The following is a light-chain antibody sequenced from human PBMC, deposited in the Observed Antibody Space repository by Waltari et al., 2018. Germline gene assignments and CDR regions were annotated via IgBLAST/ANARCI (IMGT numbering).Light chain of an antibody. CDR3: QQYGSSPPIT. J-gene: IGKJ5*01. CDR2: GAS. CDR1: QSVSSTY. Sequence: EIVLTQSPRTLPLSPGERATLSCRARQSVSSTYLAWYQQKPGQSPRLLIYGASGRATGIPDRFSGSGSGTDFTLTISRLEPEDFAVYYCQQYGSSPPITFGQGTRLEIK. V-gene: IGKV3-20*01.